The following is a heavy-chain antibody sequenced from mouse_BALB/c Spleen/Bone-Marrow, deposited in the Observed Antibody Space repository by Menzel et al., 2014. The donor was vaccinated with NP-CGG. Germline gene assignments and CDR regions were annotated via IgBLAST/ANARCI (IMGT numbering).Heavy chain of an antibody. CDR2: IHPYNGVS. J-gene: IGHJ1*01. V-gene: IGHV1-31*01. CDR1: GYSFTGYY. CDR3: ESRGEYLDV. Sequence: EVQLVESGPELVKPGASVKISCMASGYSFTGYYMHWVKQSHGNSPDWIGYIHPYNGVSSYNQKFKGKATLTVDKSSSTAYMELRSLTSDDSAVYYCESRGEYLDVWGAGTTVTVSS.